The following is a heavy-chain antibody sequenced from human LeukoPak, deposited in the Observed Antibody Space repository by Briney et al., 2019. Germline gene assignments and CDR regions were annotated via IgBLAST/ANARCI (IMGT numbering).Heavy chain of an antibody. CDR1: GYTFTGYY. D-gene: IGHD6-13*01. CDR2: INPNSGGT. J-gene: IGHJ5*02. CDR3: ARGPTLHPSAPCGSYSSSWYSHWFDP. V-gene: IGHV1-2*04. Sequence: GASVKVSCKASGYTFTGYYMHWVRQAPGQGLEWMGWINPNSGGTNYAQKFQGWVTMTRDTSISTAYMELSRLRSDDTAVYYCARGPTLHPSAPCGSYSSSWYSHWFDPWGQGTLVTVSS.